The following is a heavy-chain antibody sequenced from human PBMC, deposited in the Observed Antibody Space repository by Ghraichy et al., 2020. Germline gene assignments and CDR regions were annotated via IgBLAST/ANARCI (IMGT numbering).Heavy chain of an antibody. CDR2: IRSDGGYI. CDR1: GFRFRDYS. CDR3: VRFSGYYHHGSVYFDY. V-gene: IGHV3-21*01. D-gene: IGHD3-22*01. J-gene: IGHJ4*02. Sequence: GGSLRLSCAASGFRFRDYSMNWVRQAPGKGLEWVSSIRSDGGYITYADSVKGRFTISKDNTNNALYLQMNSLRAEDTAVYYCVRFSGYYHHGSVYFDYWGQGARVTVSS.